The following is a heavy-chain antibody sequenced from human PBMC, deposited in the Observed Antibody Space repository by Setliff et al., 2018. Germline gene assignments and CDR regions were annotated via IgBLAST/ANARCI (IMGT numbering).Heavy chain of an antibody. Sequence: PSETLSLTCTVSGGSISSYYWSWIRQPAGKGLEWIGCVYYSGNTYYSPSLKSRVTMFVDTSKNQFSLMLYSVTAADTAIYYCTRYDSSGYSENYYFDYWGQGTLVT. CDR2: VYYSGNT. J-gene: IGHJ4*02. D-gene: IGHD3-22*01. CDR3: TRYDSSGYSENYYFDY. V-gene: IGHV4-4*07. CDR1: GGSISSYY.